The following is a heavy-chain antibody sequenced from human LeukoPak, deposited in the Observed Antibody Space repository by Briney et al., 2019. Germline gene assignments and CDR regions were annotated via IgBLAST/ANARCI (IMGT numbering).Heavy chain of an antibody. CDR2: IYYSGST. D-gene: IGHD3-16*01. Sequence: SETLSLTCTVSGGSISSGGYYWSWIRQPPGKGLEWIGYIYYSGSTNYNPSLKSRVTISVDTSKNQFSLKLSSVTAADTAVYYCARASKGAAYYFDYWGQGTLVTVSS. J-gene: IGHJ4*02. CDR3: ARASKGAAYYFDY. V-gene: IGHV4-61*08. CDR1: GGSISSGGYY.